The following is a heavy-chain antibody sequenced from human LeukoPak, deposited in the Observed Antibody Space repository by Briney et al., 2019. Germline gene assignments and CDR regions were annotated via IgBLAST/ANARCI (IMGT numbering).Heavy chain of an antibody. J-gene: IGHJ3*02. CDR2: IWHDGSEK. CDR1: GFIFSNYV. CDR3: VKESDAFDI. V-gene: IGHV3-33*06. Sequence: PGGSLRLSCAASGFIFSNYVMHWVRQAPGKGLEWVAVIWHDGSEKYYGDSVKGRFSISRDNSKNTLYLQMNSLRAEDTAVYFCVKESDAFDIWGQGTIVTVSS.